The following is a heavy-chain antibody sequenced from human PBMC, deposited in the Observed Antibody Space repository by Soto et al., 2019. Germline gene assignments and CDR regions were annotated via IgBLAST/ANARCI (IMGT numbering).Heavy chain of an antibody. D-gene: IGHD1-1*01. V-gene: IGHV3-30*03. J-gene: IGHJ4*02. CDR2: ISFDGNNK. Sequence: GGSLRLSCAASGFTFSKYGIHWVRQAPGKGLEWVAVISFDGNNKYYADSVKGRFTISRDNSKNTLYLQMNSLRLDDTAVYYCARGLLEPDLSWLCDYWGRGTLVTVSS. CDR3: ARGLLEPDLSWLCDY. CDR1: GFTFSKYG.